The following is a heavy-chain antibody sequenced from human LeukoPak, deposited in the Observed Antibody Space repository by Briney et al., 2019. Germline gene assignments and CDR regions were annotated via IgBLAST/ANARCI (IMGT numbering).Heavy chain of an antibody. J-gene: IGHJ6*03. CDR2: IYYSGIT. V-gene: IGHV4-59*01. D-gene: IGHD1-26*01. Sequence: SETLSLTCTVSGGSINPYYWIWIRQSPGTGLEWIGYIYYSGITDYNPSLKSRVTFSIDTSKKQFSLDLTSVTAADTAIYFCARGGSHYYMDVWGKGTRVTVSS. CDR3: ARGGSHYYMDV. CDR1: GGSINPYY.